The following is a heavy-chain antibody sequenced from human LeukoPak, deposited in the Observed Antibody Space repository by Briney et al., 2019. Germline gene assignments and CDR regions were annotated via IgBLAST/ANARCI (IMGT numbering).Heavy chain of an antibody. V-gene: IGHV3-30*04. D-gene: IGHD6-6*01. J-gene: IGHJ6*03. CDR3: ARPLEYSSSSGLGYYYYMDV. Sequence: WGSLRLSCAASGFTFSSYAMHWVRQAPGKGLEWVAVISCEGSNEYYADSVKGRFTISRDNSKNTLYLQMNSLRAEDTAVYYCARPLEYSSSSGLGYYYYMDVWGKGTTVTVSS. CDR1: GFTFSSYA. CDR2: ISCEGSNE.